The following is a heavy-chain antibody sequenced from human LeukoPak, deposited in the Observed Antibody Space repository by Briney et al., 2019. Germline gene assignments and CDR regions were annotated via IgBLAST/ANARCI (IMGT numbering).Heavy chain of an antibody. D-gene: IGHD5-24*01. CDR2: IKEDGSVK. CDR3: ARRWKLSLDV. V-gene: IGHV3-7*01. J-gene: IGHJ6*02. CDR1: GFTFSIYW. Sequence: GGSLRLSCAASGFTFSIYWMTWVRQAPGKGLEWVANIKEDGSVKYYVDSVKGRFTTSRDNAKKSLYLQMNNLRGEDTAVYFCARRWKLSLDVWGQGTTVTVSS.